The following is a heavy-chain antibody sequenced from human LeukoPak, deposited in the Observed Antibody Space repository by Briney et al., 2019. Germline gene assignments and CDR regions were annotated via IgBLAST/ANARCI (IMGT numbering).Heavy chain of an antibody. J-gene: IGHJ4*02. V-gene: IGHV3-30*02. CDR3: ATELITMVRGVIISWDY. CDR1: GFTFSSYG. D-gene: IGHD3-10*01. Sequence: GGPLRLSCAASGFTFSSYGMHWVRQAPGKGLEWVAFIRYDGSNKYYADSVKGRFTISRDNSKNTLYLQMNSLRAEDTAVYYCATELITMVRGVIISWDYWGQGTLVTVSS. CDR2: IRYDGSNK.